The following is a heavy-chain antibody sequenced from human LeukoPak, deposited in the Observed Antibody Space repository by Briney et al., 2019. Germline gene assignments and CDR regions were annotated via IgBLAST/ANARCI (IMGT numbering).Heavy chain of an antibody. CDR1: GVSIRSSNW. J-gene: IGHJ3*02. CDR2: ISGST. V-gene: IGHV4-4*02. D-gene: IGHD3-22*01. Sequence: PSGTLSLTCAVSGVSIRSSNWWSWVRQPPGKGLEWIGEISGSTNYNPSLKSRVTISADKSKNQISLSLSSVTAADTAVYYCARVYYDSSGFGYFDIWGQGTEVTVSS. CDR3: ARVYYDSSGFGYFDI.